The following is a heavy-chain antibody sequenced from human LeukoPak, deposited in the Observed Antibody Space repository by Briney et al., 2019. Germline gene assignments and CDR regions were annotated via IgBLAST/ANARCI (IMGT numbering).Heavy chain of an antibody. CDR1: GGSFSGYY. J-gene: IGHJ3*02. V-gene: IGHV4-34*01. CDR3: ARDLDAFDI. Sequence: SDTLSLTCAVYGGSFSGYYWSWIRQPPGKGLEWIGEINHSGSTNYNPSLKSRVTISVDTSKNQFSLKLSSVTAADTAVYYCARDLDAFDIWGQGTMVAVSS. CDR2: INHSGST.